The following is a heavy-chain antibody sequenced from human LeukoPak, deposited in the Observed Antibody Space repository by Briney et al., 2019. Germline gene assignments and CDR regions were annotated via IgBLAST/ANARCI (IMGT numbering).Heavy chain of an antibody. V-gene: IGHV3-23*01. J-gene: IGHJ4*02. D-gene: IGHD6-19*01. CDR2: VSSSGAAT. CDR3: AKPFTQTPYAIGWYTRDS. CDR1: GFTFSTYA. Sequence: GGSLRLSCAASGFTFSTYAMTWARQAPGKGLEWVSGVSSSGAATYYADSVKGRFTISRDNSRSTLYLHMNSLRAADTAVYYCAKPFTQTPYAIGWYTRDSWGQGTLVTVSS.